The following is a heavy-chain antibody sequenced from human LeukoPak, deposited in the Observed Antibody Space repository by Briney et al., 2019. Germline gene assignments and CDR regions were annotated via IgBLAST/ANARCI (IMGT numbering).Heavy chain of an antibody. CDR1: GFTFNSYA. CDR2: ISYDGSNK. V-gene: IGHV3-30*04. J-gene: IGHJ4*02. Sequence: GGSLRLSCAASGFTFNSYAIHWVRQAPGKGLEWVAVISYDGSNKYYADSVKGRFTISRDNSKNTLYLQLNSLRPEDTAVYYCARDQLAYSGHDTLFDYWGQGTLVTVSS. D-gene: IGHD5-12*01. CDR3: ARDQLAYSGHDTLFDY.